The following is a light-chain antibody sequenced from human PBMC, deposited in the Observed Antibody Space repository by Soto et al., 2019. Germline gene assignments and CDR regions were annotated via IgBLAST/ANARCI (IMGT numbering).Light chain of an antibody. CDR2: GAS. CDR1: QSVSSN. Sequence: EIVMTQSPATLSVSPGERATLSCRASQSVSSNLAWYQQKPGQAPRLLIYGASTRATGIPARFSGSGSGTEFTLSFSSLQSEDFSVYYCQQYNNWPLWTFGQGTKVEIK. J-gene: IGKJ1*01. CDR3: QQYNNWPLWT. V-gene: IGKV3-15*01.